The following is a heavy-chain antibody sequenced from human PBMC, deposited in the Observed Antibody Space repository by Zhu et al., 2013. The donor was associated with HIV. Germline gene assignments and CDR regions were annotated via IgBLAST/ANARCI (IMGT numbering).Heavy chain of an antibody. CDR2: INAGNGNT. Sequence: QVQLVQSGAEVKKPGASVKVSCKASGYTFTSYAMHWVRQAPGQRLEWMGWINAGNGNTKYSQKFQGRVTITRDTSASTAYMELSSLRSEDTAVYYCARDQAVAGIYYYYYGMDVWGQGTTVTVSS. CDR3: ARDQAVAGIYYYYYGMDV. D-gene: IGHD6-19*01. V-gene: IGHV1-3*01. J-gene: IGHJ6*02. CDR1: GYTFTSYA.